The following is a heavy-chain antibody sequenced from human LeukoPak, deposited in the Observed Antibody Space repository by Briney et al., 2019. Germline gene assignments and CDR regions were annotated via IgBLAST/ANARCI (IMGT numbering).Heavy chain of an antibody. V-gene: IGHV1-18*01. D-gene: IGHD5-12*01. J-gene: IGHJ3*02. CDR1: GYTFTSYG. CDR2: ISAYNGNT. CDR3: ARDQATRDAFDI. Sequence: ASVKVSCKASGYTFTSYGISWVRKAPGQGLEGMGWISAYNGNTNYAQKRQGRVTMTTDTSTSTDYMELRSLRSDDTAVYYCARDQATRDAFDIWGQGTMVTVSS.